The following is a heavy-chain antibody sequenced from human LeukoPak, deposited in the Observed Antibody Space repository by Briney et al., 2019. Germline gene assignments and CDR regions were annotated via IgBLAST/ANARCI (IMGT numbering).Heavy chain of an antibody. Sequence: ASVKVSCKASGYTFTSYDINWVRQATGQGLEWMGWMNPNSGNTGYAQKFQGRVTITRNTSISTAYMELSSLRSEDTAVYYCARVSYYGSGSYYNDLVYWGQGTLVTVSS. CDR2: MNPNSGNT. V-gene: IGHV1-8*03. CDR1: GYTFTSYD. CDR3: ARVSYYGSGSYYNDLVY. D-gene: IGHD3-10*01. J-gene: IGHJ4*02.